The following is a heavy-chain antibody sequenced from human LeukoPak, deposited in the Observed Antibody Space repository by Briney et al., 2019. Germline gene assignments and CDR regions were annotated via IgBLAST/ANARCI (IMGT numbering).Heavy chain of an antibody. CDR3: ARDWRYYDSSGYYYPDAFDI. Sequence: GGSLRLSCAASGFNFESYSMNWVRQAPGKGLEWVAVISYDGSNKYYADSVKGRFTISRDNSKNTLYLQMNSLRAEDTAVYYCARDWRYYDSSGYYYPDAFDIWGQGTMVTVSS. D-gene: IGHD3-22*01. CDR1: GFNFESYS. J-gene: IGHJ3*02. V-gene: IGHV3-30*03. CDR2: ISYDGSNK.